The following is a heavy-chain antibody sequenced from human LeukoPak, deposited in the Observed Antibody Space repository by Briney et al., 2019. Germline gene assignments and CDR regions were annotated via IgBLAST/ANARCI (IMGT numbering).Heavy chain of an antibody. CDR3: ARDSYQDYYGRFDP. CDR2: IWDDGDNK. CDR1: GFSFSNHG. J-gene: IGHJ5*02. Sequence: GGSLRLSCAASGFSFSNHGMHWVRQAPGKRLEWVAVIWDDGDNKRYANSVNGRFTISRDDSENTLYLQMNGLTAEDTAMYYCARDSYQDYYGRFDPWGQGTLVIVSS. D-gene: IGHD3-10*01. V-gene: IGHV3-33*01.